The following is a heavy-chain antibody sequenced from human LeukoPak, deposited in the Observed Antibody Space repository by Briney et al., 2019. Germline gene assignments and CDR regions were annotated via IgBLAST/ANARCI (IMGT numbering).Heavy chain of an antibody. CDR2: IIPMFGTA. CDR3: ARALVRGVTLNWFDP. D-gene: IGHD3-10*01. CDR1: GDAFSSYA. Sequence: ASVKVSCKASGDAFSSYAISWVRQAPGQGLEWMGGIIPMFGTANYAQKFQGRVTITADESTSTAYMELSSLRSEDTAVYYCARALVRGVTLNWFDPWGQGTLVTVSS. J-gene: IGHJ5*02. V-gene: IGHV1-69*01.